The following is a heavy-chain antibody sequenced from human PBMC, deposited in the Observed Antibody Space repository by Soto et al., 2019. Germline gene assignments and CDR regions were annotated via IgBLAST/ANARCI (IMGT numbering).Heavy chain of an antibody. J-gene: IGHJ4*02. D-gene: IGHD3-22*01. CDR3: TTDLYYYDSSGYYYEGFDY. V-gene: IGHV3-15*07. CDR2: IKSKTDGGTT. CDR1: GFTFSNAW. Sequence: GGSLRLSCAASGFTFSNAWMNWVRQAPGKGLEWVGRIKSKTDGGTTDYAAPVKGRFTISRDDSKNTLYLQMNSLKTEDTAVYYCTTDLYYYDSSGYYYEGFDYWGQGTLVTVSS.